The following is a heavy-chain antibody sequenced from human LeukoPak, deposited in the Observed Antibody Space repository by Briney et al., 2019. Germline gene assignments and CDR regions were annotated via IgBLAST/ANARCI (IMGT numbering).Heavy chain of an antibody. J-gene: IGHJ6*03. CDR3: EKVEVADYQDYYYYMDV. CDR2: ISGSGGST. Sequence: PGGSLRLSCAASGFTFSSYAMSWVRQAPGKGLEWVSAISGSGGSTYYADSGKGRFTISRDNCKNPMYLQMNSLRAEDTAVYYCEKVEVADYQDYYYYMDVWGKGTTVTVSS. V-gene: IGHV3-23*01. D-gene: IGHD6-19*01. CDR1: GFTFSSYA.